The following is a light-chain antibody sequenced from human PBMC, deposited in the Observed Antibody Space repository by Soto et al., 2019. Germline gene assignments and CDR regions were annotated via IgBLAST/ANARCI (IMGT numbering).Light chain of an antibody. J-gene: IGKJ1*01. Sequence: EIVMTQSPVTLSVSPGGRATLSCRASQSISDTLAWYQQKPGQAPRLLIHGASTRAPGFPARFSGSGSGTDFTLTITSLQSEDSAVYYCQQYNNWPWTFGQGTKVDIK. CDR3: QQYNNWPWT. V-gene: IGKV3-15*01. CDR2: GAS. CDR1: QSISDT.